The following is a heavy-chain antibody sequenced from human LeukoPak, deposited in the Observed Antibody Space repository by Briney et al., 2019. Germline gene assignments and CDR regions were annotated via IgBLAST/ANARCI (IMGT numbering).Heavy chain of an antibody. V-gene: IGHV4-30-4*08. CDR2: IYYSGST. Sequence: ASETLSLTCSVSGDSISSRDYYWSWIRQPPGKGLEWIGYIYYSGSTSYNPSLKSRVTISVDTSKNQFSLRLSSVTAADTAVYHCARGFDGHNAFDIWGQGTMVTVSS. J-gene: IGHJ3*02. D-gene: IGHD3-9*01. CDR1: GDSISSRDYY. CDR3: ARGFDGHNAFDI.